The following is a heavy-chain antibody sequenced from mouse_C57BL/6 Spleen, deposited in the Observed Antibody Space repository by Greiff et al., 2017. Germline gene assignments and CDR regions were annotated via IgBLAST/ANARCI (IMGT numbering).Heavy chain of an antibody. D-gene: IGHD1-1*01. CDR3: ASNYYGSSLWFAY. J-gene: IGHJ3*01. Sequence: EVPRVESVAELVRPGASVKLSCTASGFNIKNTYMHWVKQRPEQGLEWIGRIDPANGNTKYAPKFQGKATITADTSSNTAYLQLSSLTSEDTAIYYCASNYYGSSLWFAYWGQGTLVTVSA. V-gene: IGHV14-3*01. CDR2: IDPANGNT. CDR1: GFNIKNTY.